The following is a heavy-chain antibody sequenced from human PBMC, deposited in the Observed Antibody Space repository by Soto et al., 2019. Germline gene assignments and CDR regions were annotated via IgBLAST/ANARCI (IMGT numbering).Heavy chain of an antibody. CDR2: ISYDGDNE. Sequence: QVQLEESGGGVVQPGRSLRLSCAASGFTFGHYAMHWVRQAPGKDLEWLAIISYDGDNEYYAGSVRGRFTISRENSKNTLYLQTNNLRHEDTAVYYCAKDGGPVYCNSPGCSAKHFDYWGQGTLVTVSS. CDR3: AKDGGPVYCNSPGCSAKHFDY. CDR1: GFTFGHYA. V-gene: IGHV3-30*18. J-gene: IGHJ4*02. D-gene: IGHD2-2*01.